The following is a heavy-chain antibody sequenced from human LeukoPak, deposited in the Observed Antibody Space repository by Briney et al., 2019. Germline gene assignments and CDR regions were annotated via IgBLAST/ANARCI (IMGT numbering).Heavy chain of an antibody. V-gene: IGHV4-59*01. Sequence: SETLSLTCTVSGGSIDSYYWSWIRQPPGKGLAWIGYIYYTGSTEYHPSLKSRVTISVDTSKNQFSLKLSSVTAADTAVYYCARDRRYSSSWYSNWFDPWGQGTLVTVSS. CDR3: ARDRRYSSSWYSNWFDP. CDR2: IYYTGST. CDR1: GGSIDSYY. J-gene: IGHJ5*02. D-gene: IGHD6-13*01.